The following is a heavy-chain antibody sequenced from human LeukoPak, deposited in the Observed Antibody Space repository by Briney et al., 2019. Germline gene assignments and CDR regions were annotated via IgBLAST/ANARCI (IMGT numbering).Heavy chain of an antibody. CDR3: AREPPVWRESLPSRHFDY. CDR1: GFTVSSYC. D-gene: IGHD1-26*01. CDR2: IYSGGNT. Sequence: TGGSLRLSCKASGFTVSSYCMSWVRQAPGKGLEWVALIYSGGNTDYADSVKSRFTISSDDSKNTLYIQIHSLRAGDTAVYYCAREPPVWRESLPSRHFDYWGQGTLVNGSS. J-gene: IGHJ4*02. V-gene: IGHV3-53*01.